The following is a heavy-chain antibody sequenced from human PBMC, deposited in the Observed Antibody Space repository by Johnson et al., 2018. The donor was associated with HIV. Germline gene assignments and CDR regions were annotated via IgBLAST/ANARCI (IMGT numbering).Heavy chain of an antibody. D-gene: IGHD1-26*01. J-gene: IGHJ3*02. CDR2: IKRETDLGTR. V-gene: IGHV3-15*01. CDR3: TTEGREERAFDI. Sequence: VQLVESGGGLVKPGESLRLSCVASGFTFSQAWMSWVRQAPGKGLEWVARIKRETDLGTRDYAASVKGRFSISRDDSKNTLYLQMSNLKTDDTAVYYCTTEGREERAFDIWGQGTMVTVSS. CDR1: GFTFSQAW.